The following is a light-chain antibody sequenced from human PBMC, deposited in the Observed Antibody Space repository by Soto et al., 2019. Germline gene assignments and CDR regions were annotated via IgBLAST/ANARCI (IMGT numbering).Light chain of an antibody. V-gene: IGKV1-27*01. Sequence: IPMTQSPSSLSASVGDRVTSTCRARHDISNSLALNQQKTGKGTKRLIYASSTSQSGVPSRFSGSGSGTYFTLTISSLQPEDVATYYCQKYDTGHLTFGNGTKVDIK. J-gene: IGKJ3*01. CDR3: QKYDTGHLT. CDR1: HDISNS. CDR2: ASS.